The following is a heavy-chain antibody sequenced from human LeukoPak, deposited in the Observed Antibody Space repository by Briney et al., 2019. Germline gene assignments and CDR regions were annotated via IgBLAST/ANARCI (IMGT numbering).Heavy chain of an antibody. CDR2: IYSNGNT. Sequence: SETLSLTCAVSGASINNNYWTWVRQPPEKGLEWIGYIYSNGNTNYNPSLKGRVTMSIETSKNQFSLQLPSVTAADTAVYYCASGTFDGPLYGTYWYFHVWGRGTLVTVSS. J-gene: IGHJ2*01. V-gene: IGHV4-59*01. CDR1: GASINNNY. CDR3: ASGTFDGPLYGTYWYFHV. D-gene: IGHD1-14*01.